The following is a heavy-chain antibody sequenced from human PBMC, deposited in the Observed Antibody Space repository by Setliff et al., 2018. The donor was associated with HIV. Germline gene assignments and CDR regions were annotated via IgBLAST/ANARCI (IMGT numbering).Heavy chain of an antibody. CDR3: ARKDGVGYCDSNSCYGIGPIDF. Sequence: ASVKVSCKASGYSFTGYYVNWVRQAPGQGLEWMGRINPKSGATNLAQKFQGRVTLTRDKSVTTVYMELTSLRSDDTAVYYCARKDGVGYCDSNSCYGIGPIDFWGQGRLVTVSS. CDR1: GYSFTGYY. D-gene: IGHD2-2*01. CDR2: INPKSGAT. J-gene: IGHJ4*02. V-gene: IGHV1-2*06.